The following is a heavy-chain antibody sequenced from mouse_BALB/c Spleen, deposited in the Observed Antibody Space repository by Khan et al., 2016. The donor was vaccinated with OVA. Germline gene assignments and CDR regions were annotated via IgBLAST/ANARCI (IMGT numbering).Heavy chain of an antibody. Sequence: EVELVESGGGLVKPGGSLKLSCAASGFTFSDYYMYWVRQTPEKRLEWVATISDGTTYIYYPDNVKGRFTISRDNAKNNLYLQMSMLKSEDTAMYYCTRGYYGDPFAYWGQGTLVTVSA. V-gene: IGHV5-4*02. J-gene: IGHJ3*01. D-gene: IGHD2-13*01. CDR1: GFTFSDYY. CDR2: ISDGTTYI. CDR3: TRGYYGDPFAY.